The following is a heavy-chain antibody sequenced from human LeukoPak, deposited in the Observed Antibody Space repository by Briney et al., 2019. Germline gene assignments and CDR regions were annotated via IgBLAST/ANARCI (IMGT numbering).Heavy chain of an antibody. Sequence: PGQSLKTSCTGSGYSFTNYWIAWVRQMPGGGVEWMGINSPDDSDIRYSPSVQGHVTIPADKSISTAYLQWSRLQASDTAMYYCARHEGSGSYYSYWGQGTLVTVSS. CDR3: ARHEGSGSYYSY. CDR2: NSPDDSDI. D-gene: IGHD1-26*01. CDR1: GYSFTNYW. J-gene: IGHJ4*02. V-gene: IGHV5-51*01.